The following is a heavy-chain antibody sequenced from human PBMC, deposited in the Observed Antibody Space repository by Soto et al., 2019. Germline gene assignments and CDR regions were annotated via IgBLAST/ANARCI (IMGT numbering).Heavy chain of an antibody. CDR2: IYYSGST. D-gene: IGHD5-18*01. V-gene: IGHV4-39*01. J-gene: IGHJ4*02. Sequence: SETLSLTCTVSGGSISSSSYYWGWIRQPPGKGLEWIGSIYYSGSTYYNPSLKSRVTISVDTSKNQFSLKLSSVTAADTAVYYCARHRGYSYGSIDYWGQGTLVTVSS. CDR1: GGSISSSSYY. CDR3: ARHRGYSYGSIDY.